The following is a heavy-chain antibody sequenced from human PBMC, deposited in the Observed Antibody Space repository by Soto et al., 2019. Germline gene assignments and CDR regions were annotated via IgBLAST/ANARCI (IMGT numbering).Heavy chain of an antibody. V-gene: IGHV3-30-3*01. J-gene: IGHJ6*02. CDR2: ISYDGSNK. D-gene: IGHD3-10*01. CDR3: ARDDHFGDYYYYGMDV. CDR1: YA. Sequence: YAMHWVRQAPGKGLEWVAVISYDGSNKYYADSVKGRFTISRDNSKNTLYLQMNSLRAEDTAVYYCARDDHFGDYYYYGMDVWGQGTTVTVSS.